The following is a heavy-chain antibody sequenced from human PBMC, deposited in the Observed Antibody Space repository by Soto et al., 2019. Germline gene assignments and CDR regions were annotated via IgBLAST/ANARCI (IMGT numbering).Heavy chain of an antibody. CDR1: CGSGISGRHY. D-gene: IGHD3-3*01. CDR3: ARSPNYVFWGGEQYYKGMDV. Sequence: SETLSLTCTFACGSGISGRHYWNCIRHSPGNVLECSWDICNSGIPTYTATLKSRVTISVDTSTNQSSLRLISVTDADAAVYFCARSPNYVFWGGEQYYKGMDVWGPGTTVTVSS. CDR2: ICNSGIP. V-gene: IGHV4-61*01. J-gene: IGHJ6*02.